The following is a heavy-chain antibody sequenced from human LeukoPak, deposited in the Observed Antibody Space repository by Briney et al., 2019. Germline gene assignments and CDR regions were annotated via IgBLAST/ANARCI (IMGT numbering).Heavy chain of an antibody. J-gene: IGHJ4*02. CDR2: ISGSGGST. CDR3: AYYDSSGYYGGFDY. V-gene: IGHV3-23*01. Sequence: GGSLRLSCAASGFSFSSYWMSWVRQAPGKGLEWVSAISGSGGSTYYADSVKGRFTISRDNSKNTLYLQMNSLRAEDTAVYYCAYYDSSGYYGGFDYWGQGTLVTVSS. CDR1: GFSFSSYW. D-gene: IGHD3-22*01.